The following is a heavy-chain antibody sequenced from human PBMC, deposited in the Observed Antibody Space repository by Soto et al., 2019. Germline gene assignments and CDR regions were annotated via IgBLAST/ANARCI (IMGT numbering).Heavy chain of an antibody. Sequence: PGGSLRLSXAASGFTFSSYWMSWVRQAPGKGLEWVANIKQDGSEKYYVDSVKGRFTISRDNAKNSLYLQMNSLRAEDTAVYYCAREGAAAGHYYYYGMDVWGQGTTVTVSS. CDR3: AREGAAAGHYYYYGMDV. V-gene: IGHV3-7*03. J-gene: IGHJ6*02. CDR2: IKQDGSEK. D-gene: IGHD6-13*01. CDR1: GFTFSSYW.